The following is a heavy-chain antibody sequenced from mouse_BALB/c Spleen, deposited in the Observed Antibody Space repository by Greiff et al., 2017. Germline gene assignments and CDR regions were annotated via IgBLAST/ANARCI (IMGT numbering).Heavy chain of an antibody. Sequence: VKLMESGAELARPGASVKLSCTASGYTFTSYWMQWVKQRPGQGLEWIGAIYPGDGDTRYTPKFKGKATLTADKSSSTAYMQLSSLASEDSAVYYCARDLRVDYWGQGTTLTVSS. CDR2: IYPGDGDT. D-gene: IGHD5-1*01. V-gene: IGHV1-87*01. CDR1: GYTFTSYW. CDR3: ARDLRVDY. J-gene: IGHJ2*01.